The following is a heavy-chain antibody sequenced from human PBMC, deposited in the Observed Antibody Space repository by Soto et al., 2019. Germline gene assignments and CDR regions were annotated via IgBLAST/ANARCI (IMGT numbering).Heavy chain of an antibody. CDR2: IYYSGST. CDR1: GGSISSYY. D-gene: IGHD3-10*01. Sequence: SETLSLTCTVSGGSISSYYWSWIRQPPGKGLEWIGYIYYSGSTNYNPSLKSRVTISVDTSKNQFSRKLSSVTAADTAVYYCARDLYYGSGSSPYYYYGMDVWGQGTTVTVSS. J-gene: IGHJ6*02. V-gene: IGHV4-59*01. CDR3: ARDLYYGSGSSPYYYYGMDV.